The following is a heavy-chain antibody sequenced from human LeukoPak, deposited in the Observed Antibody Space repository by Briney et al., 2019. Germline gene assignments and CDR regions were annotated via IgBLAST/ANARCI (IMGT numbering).Heavy chain of an antibody. J-gene: IGHJ5*02. CDR2: NSAYNGDT. CDR3: ARYDYRMTGRITICPGFVP. D-gene: IGHD3-3*01. CDR1: GYTFTSYG. Sequence: ASVKVSCKASGYTFTSYGLGWVRHATGQGLEWVGWNSAYNGDTNYAQNLQGRVTMTTDTSTSTAYMELRSLRSDDTAVYYCARYDYRMTGRITICPGFVPWGQGPLVTVSS. V-gene: IGHV1-18*01.